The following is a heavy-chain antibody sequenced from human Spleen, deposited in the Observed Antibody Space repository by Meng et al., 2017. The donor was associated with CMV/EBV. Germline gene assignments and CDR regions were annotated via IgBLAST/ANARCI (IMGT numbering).Heavy chain of an antibody. CDR2: FFHSGDT. CDR1: GYSTSSGYY. J-gene: IGHJ4*02. D-gene: IGHD1-26*01. V-gene: IGHV4-38-2*02. CDR3: ARHLRGYSWPKSD. Sequence: SETLSLTCNVSGYSTSSGYYWGWIRQPPGKGLEWIGSFFHSGDTYSNPSLRSRVAISVDTSKNQFSLRLNSVTATDTAVYYCARHLRGYSWPKSDWGQGTLVTVSS.